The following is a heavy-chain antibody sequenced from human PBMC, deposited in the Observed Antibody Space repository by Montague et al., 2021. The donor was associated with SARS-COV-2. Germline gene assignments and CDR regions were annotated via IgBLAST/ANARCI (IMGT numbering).Heavy chain of an antibody. CDR1: GFTFSRYW. V-gene: IGHV3-7*01. CDR3: ARDRGGSGSYYSEGFDY. CDR2: IKQDGSEN. D-gene: IGHD3-10*01. J-gene: IGHJ4*02. Sequence: SLRLSCAASGFTFSRYWMSSVRQAPGKGLEWVANIKQDGSENYYXXSLKVRFTISRDNAKNSLYLQLNSLRAEDTAVYYCARDRGGSGSYYSEGFDYWGQGTLVTVSS.